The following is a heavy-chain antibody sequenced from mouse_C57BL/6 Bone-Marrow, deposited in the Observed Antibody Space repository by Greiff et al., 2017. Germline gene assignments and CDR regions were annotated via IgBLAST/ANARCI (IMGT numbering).Heavy chain of an antibody. CDR2: IDPENGDT. J-gene: IGHJ4*01. D-gene: IGHD2-3*01. Sequence: DVQLQESGAELVRPGASVKLSCTASGFNIKDDYIHWVKQRPEQGLEWIGWIDPENGDTEYASKFQGKATRTADTSSNTAYLHLSILTSEDTAVYFYTISSGYYHYYAMDDWGQGTSVTVSS. CDR1: GFNIKDDY. CDR3: TISSGYYHYYAMDD. V-gene: IGHV14-4*01.